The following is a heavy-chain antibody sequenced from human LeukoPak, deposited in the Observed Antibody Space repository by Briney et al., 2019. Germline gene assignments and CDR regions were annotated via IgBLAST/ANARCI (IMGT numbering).Heavy chain of an antibody. J-gene: IGHJ5*02. CDR3: TTYKSYSDA. CDR2: IKSKTEGGTA. CDR1: RFTFSNAW. Sequence: GGSLRLSCAASRFTFSNAWMNWVRQAPGKGLEWVGRIKSKTEGGTADYAAPVKGRFTISRDDSKNTMYLQMDNLRTEDTAVYYCTTYKSYSDAWGQGTLVIVSS. D-gene: IGHD1-1*01. V-gene: IGHV3-15*01.